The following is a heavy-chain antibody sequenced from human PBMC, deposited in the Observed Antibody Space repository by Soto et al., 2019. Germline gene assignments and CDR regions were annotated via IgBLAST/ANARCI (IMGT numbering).Heavy chain of an antibody. D-gene: IGHD3-10*01. V-gene: IGHV4-59*01. CDR3: ARDGYDGSGSPYPAY. Sequence: SEPLPLTCSVSGGSMSEYFWGWIRQSPGKRLEWXGYXXYXXSXXXXXSXXXRVTISVDTSKRQFSLRLASVTAADTAVYYCARDGYDGSGSPYPAYWGPGTQVTVSS. J-gene: IGHJ4*02. CDR1: GGSMSEYF. CDR2: XXYXXSX.